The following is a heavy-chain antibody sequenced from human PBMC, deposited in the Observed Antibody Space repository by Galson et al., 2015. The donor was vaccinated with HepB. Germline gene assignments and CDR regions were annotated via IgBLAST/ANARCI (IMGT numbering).Heavy chain of an antibody. D-gene: IGHD3-10*01. CDR1: AFTFSNCV. CDR2: ISYDGSNK. J-gene: IGHJ5*02. V-gene: IGHV3-30-3*01. Sequence: SLRLSCAASAFTFSNCVMHWVRQAQGKGLQWVALISYDGSNKYYADSVKGRFTISRDNSKNTLYLQMNSLRAEDTAVYYCARGGKYYGSGTYFPFDPWGQGTLVTVSS. CDR3: ARGGKYYGSGTYFPFDP.